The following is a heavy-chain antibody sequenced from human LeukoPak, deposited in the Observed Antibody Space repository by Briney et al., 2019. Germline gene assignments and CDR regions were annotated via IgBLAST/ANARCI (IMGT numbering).Heavy chain of an antibody. Sequence: PGGSLRLSCATSRFTFSSYAMSWVRQAPGKGLEWVSSTSGSGGSTYYADSVKGRSTISRDNAKNTLFLQVNSLRADDTAIYYCVKGGQRYDFWRFDYWGQGTLVTVSS. J-gene: IGHJ4*02. V-gene: IGHV3-23*01. CDR2: TSGSGGST. D-gene: IGHD3-3*01. CDR1: RFTFSSYA. CDR3: VKGGQRYDFWRFDY.